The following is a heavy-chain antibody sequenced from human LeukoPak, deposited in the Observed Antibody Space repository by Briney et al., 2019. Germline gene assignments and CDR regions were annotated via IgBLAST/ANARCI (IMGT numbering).Heavy chain of an antibody. CDR2: IYYSGSP. J-gene: IGHJ6*02. Sequence: PSETLSLTCTVSGGYINSYYWTWIRQPPGKGLEWIGYIYYSGSPNYNPSLKSRVTISGDTSKNQFSLRLSSVTAADTAVYYCARLSKFGSGTYYPDVWGQGTTVTVSS. D-gene: IGHD3-10*01. V-gene: IGHV4-59*08. CDR1: GGYINSYY. CDR3: ARLSKFGSGTYYPDV.